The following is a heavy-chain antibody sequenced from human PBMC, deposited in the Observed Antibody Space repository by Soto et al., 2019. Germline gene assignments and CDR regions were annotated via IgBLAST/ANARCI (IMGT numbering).Heavy chain of an antibody. CDR1: GFTFSSYG. J-gene: IGHJ4*02. D-gene: IGHD2-2*01. CDR3: ARDIVVVPAAGFDY. Sequence: QVQLVESGGGVVQPGRSLRLSCAASGFTFSSYGMHWVRQAPGKGLEWVAVIWYDGSNKYYADSVKGRFTISRDNSKNTLYLQMNSPRAEDTAVYYCARDIVVVPAAGFDYWGQGTLVTVSS. V-gene: IGHV3-33*01. CDR2: IWYDGSNK.